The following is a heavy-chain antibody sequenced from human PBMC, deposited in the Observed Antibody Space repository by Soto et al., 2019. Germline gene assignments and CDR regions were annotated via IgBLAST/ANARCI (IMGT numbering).Heavy chain of an antibody. Sequence: LSLTCTVSGGSISSYYWSWIRQPPGKGLEWIGYIYYSGSTNYNPSLKSRVTISVDTSKNQFSLKLSSVTAADTAVYYCARAGNYYDSSGYYYVFDYWGQGTLVTVSS. J-gene: IGHJ4*02. V-gene: IGHV4-59*13. CDR3: ARAGNYYDSSGYYYVFDY. CDR2: IYYSGST. CDR1: GGSISSYY. D-gene: IGHD3-22*01.